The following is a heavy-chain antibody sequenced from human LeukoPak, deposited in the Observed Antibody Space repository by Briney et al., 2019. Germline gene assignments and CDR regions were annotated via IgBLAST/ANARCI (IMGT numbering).Heavy chain of an antibody. V-gene: IGHV1-69*04. D-gene: IGHD5-12*01. CDR2: IIPILGIA. Sequence: GSSVKVSCKASGGTFSSYAISWVRQAPGQGLEWMGRIIPILGIANYAQKFQGSVTITADKSTSTAYMELSSLRSEDTAVYYCARTGQSGYSGYDKSFYYYYYGMDVWGQGTTVTVSS. J-gene: IGHJ6*02. CDR1: GGTFSSYA. CDR3: ARTGQSGYSGYDKSFYYYYYGMDV.